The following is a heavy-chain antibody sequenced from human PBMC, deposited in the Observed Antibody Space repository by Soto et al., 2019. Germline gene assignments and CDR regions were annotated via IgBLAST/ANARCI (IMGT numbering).Heavy chain of an antibody. CDR1: GGAIVRYY. CDR3: ARRQGDQGAFAFNI. Sequence: QVQLQQSGPGLVKPSETLSLTCTVSGGAIVRYYWTWIRQPTGKGLEWIGYIYYSGTTKYNPSIKSQVTISIDTSRKQCSLALTSVTAVDAAVYDCARRQGDQGAFAFNIWDHGTLVTFSS. V-gene: IGHV4-59*01. CDR2: IYYSGTT. D-gene: IGHD2-21*02. J-gene: IGHJ3*02.